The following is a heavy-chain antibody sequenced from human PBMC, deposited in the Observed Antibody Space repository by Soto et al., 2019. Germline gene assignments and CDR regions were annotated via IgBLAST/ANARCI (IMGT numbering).Heavy chain of an antibody. V-gene: IGHV4-31*03. CDR3: ARAGYDILTGYSLNIDY. D-gene: IGHD3-9*01. J-gene: IGHJ4*02. CDR1: GGSISSGGYY. Sequence: SETLSLTCTVSGGSISSGGYYWSWIRQHPGKGLEWIGYIYYSGSTYYNPSLKSRVTISVDTSKNQFSLKLSSVTAADTAVYYCARAGYDILTGYSLNIDYWGQGTLVTVSS. CDR2: IYYSGST.